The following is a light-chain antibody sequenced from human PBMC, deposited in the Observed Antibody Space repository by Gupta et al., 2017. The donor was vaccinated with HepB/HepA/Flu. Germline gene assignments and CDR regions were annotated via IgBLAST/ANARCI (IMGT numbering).Light chain of an antibody. V-gene: IGKV3-11*01. CDR2: DAS. J-gene: IGKJ3*01. CDR1: QSVCSY. CDR3: QQSNDWPRT. Sequence: TLLSHSLPTLSLSPGERATLSCRASQSVCSYLTWYHQKAGKTPRLLIYDASRSVTGIPARCSGSGSGTEFTLTISSLEPEDFAVYYCQQSNDWPRTFGPGTTVEI.